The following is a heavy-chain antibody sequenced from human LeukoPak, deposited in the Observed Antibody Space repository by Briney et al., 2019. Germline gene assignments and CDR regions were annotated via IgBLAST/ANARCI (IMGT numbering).Heavy chain of an antibody. CDR3: ARRGSSTSHMDV. Sequence: ASVKVSCKASGYIFTASYIHWVRQAPGQGLEWMGWINPNSGGTNYAQKFQGRVTMTRDTSISTAYMELSRLRSDDTAVYYCARRGSSTSHMDVWGKGTTVTVSS. V-gene: IGHV1-2*02. CDR1: GYIFTASY. J-gene: IGHJ6*03. CDR2: INPNSGGT. D-gene: IGHD2-2*01.